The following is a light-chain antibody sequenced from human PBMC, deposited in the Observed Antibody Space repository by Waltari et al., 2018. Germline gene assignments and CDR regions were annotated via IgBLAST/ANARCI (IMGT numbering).Light chain of an antibody. V-gene: IGKV4-1*01. CDR1: ESGLFSSNNKDF. Sequence: MTQSSSCLAVALGSVSTINFKSRESGLFSSNNKDFVAWHQQKPGRPPKLLIYWASTRYSGVPARFSASRSGTNVTLTISSLQAEDVAVYYCHQYFKTPWTFGRGTQVEIK. CDR3: HQYFKTPWT. J-gene: IGKJ1*01. CDR2: WAS.